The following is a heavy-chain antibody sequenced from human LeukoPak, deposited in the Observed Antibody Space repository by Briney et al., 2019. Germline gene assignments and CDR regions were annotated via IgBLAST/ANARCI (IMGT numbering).Heavy chain of an antibody. J-gene: IGHJ4*02. CDR3: ARESSSWKEVYFDY. CDR1: GGSISSSNW. V-gene: IGHV4-4*02. D-gene: IGHD6-13*01. Sequence: SETLSLTCAVSGGSISSSNWWSWVRQPPGKGLEWIGEIYHSGSTNYDPSLKSRVTISVDKSKNQFSLRLSSVTAADTAVYYCARESSSWKEVYFDYWGQGTLVTVSS. CDR2: IYHSGST.